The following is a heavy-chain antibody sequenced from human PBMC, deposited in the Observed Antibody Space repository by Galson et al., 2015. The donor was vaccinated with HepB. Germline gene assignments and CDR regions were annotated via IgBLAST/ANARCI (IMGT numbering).Heavy chain of an antibody. J-gene: IGHJ4*02. CDR1: GFSFSDYA. D-gene: IGHD3-10*01. CDR2: MSNSGTGT. Sequence: SLRLSCAASGFSFSDYAMSWVRQAPGKGLEWVSSMSNSGTGTYYAGSVKGRFSITRDNSKNTLHLQMNTLRAEDTAVYYCAKGAPFRSGSYYYFEHWGQGALVSFSS. V-gene: IGHV3-23*01. CDR3: AKGAPFRSGSYYYFEH.